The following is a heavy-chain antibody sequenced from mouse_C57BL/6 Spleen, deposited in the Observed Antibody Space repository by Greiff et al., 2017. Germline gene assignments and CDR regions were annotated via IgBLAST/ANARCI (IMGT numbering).Heavy chain of an antibody. V-gene: IGHV1-81*01. Sequence: QVQLKQPGAELARPGASVKLSCKASGYTFTSYGISWVKQRTGRGLEWIGEISPRSGSTYYNEKFKGKATLTADKSSSTAYMELRSLTSEDSAVYFGGSYCDSDNYGGGMDYWGQGTALTVSS. CDR3: GSYCDSDNYGGGMDY. CDR2: ISPRSGST. J-gene: IGHJ2*01. D-gene: IGHD1-1*01. CDR1: GYTFTSYG.